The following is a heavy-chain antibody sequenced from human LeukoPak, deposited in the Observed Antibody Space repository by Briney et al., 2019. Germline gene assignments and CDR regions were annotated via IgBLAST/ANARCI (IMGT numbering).Heavy chain of an antibody. CDR2: IYYSGST. Sequence: SETLSLTCTVSGGSISSYYWSWIRQPPGKGLEWIGYIYYSGSTYYNPSLKSRVTISVDMSKNQFSLKLSSVTAADTAVYYCARDPPGNYGSGSYYRDAFDIWGQGTMVTVSS. V-gene: IGHV4-59*12. CDR1: GGSISSYY. J-gene: IGHJ3*02. CDR3: ARDPPGNYGSGSYYRDAFDI. D-gene: IGHD3-10*01.